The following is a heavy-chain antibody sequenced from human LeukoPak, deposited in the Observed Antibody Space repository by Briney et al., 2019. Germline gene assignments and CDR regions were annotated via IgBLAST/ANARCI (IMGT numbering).Heavy chain of an antibody. CDR1: GFTFSSYE. Sequence: GGSLRLSCAASGFTFSSYEMSWVRQAPGKGLEWVSYISSTGTTEKYADSVKGRFTISRDNTKNSLYLQMYSLRAEDTAVYYCARGEQLNYFAYWGQGTLVTVSS. D-gene: IGHD1-26*01. J-gene: IGHJ4*02. CDR2: ISSTGTTE. CDR3: ARGEQLNYFAY. V-gene: IGHV3-48*03.